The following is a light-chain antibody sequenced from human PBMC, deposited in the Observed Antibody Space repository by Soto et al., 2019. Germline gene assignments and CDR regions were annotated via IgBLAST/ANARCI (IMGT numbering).Light chain of an antibody. CDR3: QQFNQWPLT. J-gene: IGKJ4*01. CDR2: GSF. CDR1: QSVYSN. Sequence: EIVMTQSPATLSVPPGERVTLSCRASQSVYSNLAWYKQKPGQAPRLLIHGSFTRATGIPARFSGSGSGTEFTLTISSLQSEDFAVYYCQQFNQWPLTFGGGTKVEIK. V-gene: IGKV3-15*01.